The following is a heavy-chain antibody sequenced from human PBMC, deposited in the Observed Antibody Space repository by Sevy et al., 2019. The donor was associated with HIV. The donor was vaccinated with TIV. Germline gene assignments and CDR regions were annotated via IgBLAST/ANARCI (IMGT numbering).Heavy chain of an antibody. CDR2: INPNRGGT. D-gene: IGHD3-3*01. J-gene: IGHJ6*02. V-gene: IGHV1-2*07. Sequence: ALMKVSCKAYGYTFSDYYMHWVRQAPGQGLEWMGWINPNRGGTNYAHKFQGRVTMTRDTSISTAYMELSSLRSDDTAIYYCARGMSAYLLANGMDVWGQGTTVTVSS. CDR3: ARGMSAYLLANGMDV. CDR1: GYTFSDYY.